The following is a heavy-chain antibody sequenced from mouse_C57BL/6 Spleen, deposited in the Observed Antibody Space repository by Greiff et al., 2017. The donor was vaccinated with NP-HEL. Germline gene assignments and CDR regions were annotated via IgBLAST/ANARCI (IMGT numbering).Heavy chain of an antibody. D-gene: IGHD2-1*01. V-gene: IGHV1-55*01. CDR1: GYTFTSYW. CDR2: IYPGSGST. CDR3: AREDYGNLYYFDY. Sequence: VQLQQPGAELVKPGASVKMSCKASGYTFTSYWITWVKQRPGQGLEWIGDIYPGSGSTNYNEKFKSKATLTVDTSSSTAYMQLSSLTSEDSAVYYCAREDYGNLYYFDYWGQGTTLTVSS. J-gene: IGHJ2*01.